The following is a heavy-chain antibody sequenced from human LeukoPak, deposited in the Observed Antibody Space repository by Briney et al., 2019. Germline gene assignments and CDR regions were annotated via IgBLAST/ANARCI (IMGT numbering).Heavy chain of an antibody. CDR2: IIPILGIA. Sequence: GSSVKVSCKASGGTFSSYTISWVRQAPGQGLEWMGRIIPILGIANYAQKFQGRVTITADKSTSTAYMELSSLRSEDTAVYYCARPLIGNYYYGMDFWAQGTRVTVSS. CDR1: GGTFSSYT. J-gene: IGHJ6*02. V-gene: IGHV1-69*02. CDR3: ARPLIGNYYYGMDF. D-gene: IGHD1-26*01.